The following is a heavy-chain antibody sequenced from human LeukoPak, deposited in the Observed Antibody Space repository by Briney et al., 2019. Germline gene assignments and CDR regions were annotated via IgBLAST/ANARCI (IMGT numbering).Heavy chain of an antibody. V-gene: IGHV4-34*01. CDR2: INHSGSA. CDR1: GGSFSGYY. J-gene: IGHJ6*02. D-gene: IGHD6-19*01. Sequence: PSETLSLTCAVYGGSFSGYYWSWIRQPPGKGLEWIGEINHSGSANYNPSLKSRVTISVDTSKNQFSLKLSSVTAADTAVYYCARGRGYSSGWYSHYYGMDVWGQGTTVTVSS. CDR3: ARGRGYSSGWYSHYYGMDV.